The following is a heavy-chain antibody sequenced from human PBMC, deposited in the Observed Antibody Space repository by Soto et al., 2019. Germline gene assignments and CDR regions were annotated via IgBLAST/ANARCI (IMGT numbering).Heavy chain of an antibody. CDR1: SGSISSYY. J-gene: IGHJ6*03. CDR2: IYYSGST. Sequence: PSETLSLTCTVASGSISSYYWSWLRQPPGKGLEWIGYIYYSGSTNYNPSLKSRVTISVDTSKNQFSLKLSSVTAADTAVYYCARWDYDFWSGYPYYYYMDVWGKGTTVTVSS. V-gene: IGHV4-59*08. CDR3: ARWDYDFWSGYPYYYYMDV. D-gene: IGHD3-3*01.